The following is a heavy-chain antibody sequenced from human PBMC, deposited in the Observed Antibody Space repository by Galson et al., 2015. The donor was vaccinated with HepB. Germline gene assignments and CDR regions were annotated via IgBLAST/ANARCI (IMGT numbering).Heavy chain of an antibody. CDR1: GFTFSSYA. J-gene: IGHJ4*02. CDR2: ISYDGSNK. CDR3: ASPTKGAGGLTKWELRLDC. Sequence: SLRLSCAASGFTFSSYAMHWVRQAPGKGLEWVAVISYDGSNKYYADSVKGRFTISRDNSKNTLYLQMNSLRAEDTAVYYCASPTKGAGGLTKWELRLDCWGQGTLVTVSS. V-gene: IGHV3-30-3*01. D-gene: IGHD1-26*01.